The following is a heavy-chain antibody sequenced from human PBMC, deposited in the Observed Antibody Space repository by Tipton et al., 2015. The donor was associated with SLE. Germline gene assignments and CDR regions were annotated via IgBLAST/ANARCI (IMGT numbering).Heavy chain of an antibody. V-gene: IGHV3-74*01. CDR3: ARGKYYFDY. Sequence: SLRLSCAASGFTFSQYWMLWVRQAPGEGPVSVSRINTDGSITSDADSVRGRFITSRDNAKNTLYLQMNSLRAEDTAVYYCARGKYYFDYWGQGALVTVSS. CDR1: GFTFSQYW. CDR2: INTDGSIT. J-gene: IGHJ4*02.